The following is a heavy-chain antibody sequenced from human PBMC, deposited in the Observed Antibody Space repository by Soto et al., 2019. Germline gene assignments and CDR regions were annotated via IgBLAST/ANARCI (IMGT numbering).Heavy chain of an antibody. CDR1: GFIFSGSA. CDR2: IRSRANNFAT. J-gene: IGHJ6*02. Sequence: EVQLVESGGGLVQPGGSLKLSCAASGFIFSGSAIHWVRQASGKGLEWVGRIRSRANNFATSSAASVKGRFTFSRDDSKNTAYLQMITLKPEDTAVYYCARGQGAAIGDYYYHCMDVLGQGTTVTVSS. CDR3: ARGQGAAIGDYYYHCMDV. D-gene: IGHD2-2*02. V-gene: IGHV3-73*02.